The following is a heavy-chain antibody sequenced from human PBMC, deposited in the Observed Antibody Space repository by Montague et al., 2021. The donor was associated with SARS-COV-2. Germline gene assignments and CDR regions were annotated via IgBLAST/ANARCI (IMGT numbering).Heavy chain of an antibody. CDR3: ARRPGTFGAAFDI. CDR1: GGSISSDSFY. CDR2: IYHSGGT. Sequence: SETLSLTCTVSGGSISSDSFYWGWLRQPPGKGLEWIGLIYHSGGTYNGPSLKRRFSISVDTSKNQFSLKVTSVTAADAAVYYCARRPGTFGAAFDIWGLGTMVTVSS. D-gene: IGHD3-10*01. J-gene: IGHJ3*02. V-gene: IGHV4-39*01.